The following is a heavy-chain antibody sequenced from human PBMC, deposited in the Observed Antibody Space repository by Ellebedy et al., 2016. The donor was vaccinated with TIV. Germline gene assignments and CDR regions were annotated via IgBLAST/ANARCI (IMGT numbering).Heavy chain of an antibody. D-gene: IGHD4-17*01. CDR3: ASGVYGDYGCY. CDR2: IWYDGSNK. CDR1: GLSFRDHG. Sequence: PGGSLRLSCAASGLSFRDHGMHWVRQAPGKGLEWVAVIWYDGSNKYYGDSVKGRFTISRDNSKNTLYLQMNSLRAEDTAIYYCASGVYGDYGCYWGQGTLVTVSS. V-gene: IGHV3-33*03. J-gene: IGHJ4*02.